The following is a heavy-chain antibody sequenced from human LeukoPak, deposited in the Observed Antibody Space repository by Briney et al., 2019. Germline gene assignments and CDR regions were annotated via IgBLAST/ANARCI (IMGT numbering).Heavy chain of an antibody. V-gene: IGHV4-59*01. CDR2: IYYTGST. D-gene: IGHD4-23*01. CDR1: GGSISTYY. Sequence: SQTLSLTCTVSGGSISTYYWSWIRQPPGKELEWIGYIYYTGSTNYNPSLKSRVTISVDTSKNQFSLKLTSVTAADTAVYYCARGGSGNSFDYWGQGTLVTVSS. J-gene: IGHJ4*02. CDR3: ARGGSGNSFDY.